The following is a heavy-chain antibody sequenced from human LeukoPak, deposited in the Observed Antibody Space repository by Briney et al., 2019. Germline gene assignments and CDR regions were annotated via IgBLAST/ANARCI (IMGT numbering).Heavy chain of an antibody. CDR2: INHNGNVN. Sequence: SGGSLRLSCVASGFTVDTYWMSWVRQAPGKGLEWVASINHNGNVNYYVDSVKGRFTISRDNAKNSLYLQMSNLRAEDTAVYFCARGGGLDVWGQGATVTVSS. J-gene: IGHJ6*02. V-gene: IGHV3-7*03. CDR1: GFTVDTYW. CDR3: ARGGGLDV. D-gene: IGHD3-16*01.